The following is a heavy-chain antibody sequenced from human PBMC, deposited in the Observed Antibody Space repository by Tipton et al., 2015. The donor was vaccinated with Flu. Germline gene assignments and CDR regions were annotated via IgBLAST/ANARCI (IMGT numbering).Heavy chain of an antibody. CDR1: GYSISSGYY. CDR3: ASGGGYYYDSSGKYRYFDY. J-gene: IGHJ4*02. V-gene: IGHV4-38-2*02. CDR2: INHSGST. D-gene: IGHD3-22*01. Sequence: LRLSCTVSGYSISSGYYWGWIRQPPGKGLEWIGEINHSGSTNYNPSLKSRVTISVDTSKNQFSLKLSSVTAADTAVYYCASGGGYYYDSSGKYRYFDYWGQGTLVTVSS.